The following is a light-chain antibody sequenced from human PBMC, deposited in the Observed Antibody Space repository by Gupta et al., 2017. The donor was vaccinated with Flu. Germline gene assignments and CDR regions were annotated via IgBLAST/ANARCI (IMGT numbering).Light chain of an antibody. J-gene: IGKJ4*01. CDR2: DAS. CDR1: QDISNY. CDR3: QQDDNLPHT. V-gene: IGKV1-33*01. Sequence: DIQMTQSPSSLSASVGERVTITCQASQDISNYLNWYQQKSGKAPKLLINDASNSEAGVPSRFSGSGSGTDFTFTISSLQPEDVATYYCQQDDNLPHTFGGGTKLEIK.